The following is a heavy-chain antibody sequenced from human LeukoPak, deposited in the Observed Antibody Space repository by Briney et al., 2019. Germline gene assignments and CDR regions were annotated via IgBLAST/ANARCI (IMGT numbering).Heavy chain of an antibody. CDR2: ISGSSTDT. CDR3: ARDLGSGWYDIYYGMDV. Sequence: EGSLRLSCAVSGFTFSDYYMSWIRQAPGKGLEWVPYISGSSTDTNYADSMKGRFTISRDNSKNTLYLQMNSPRAEDTAVYYCARDLGSGWYDIYYGMDVWGQGTTVTVSS. CDR1: GFTFSDYY. D-gene: IGHD6-19*01. J-gene: IGHJ6*02. V-gene: IGHV3-11*06.